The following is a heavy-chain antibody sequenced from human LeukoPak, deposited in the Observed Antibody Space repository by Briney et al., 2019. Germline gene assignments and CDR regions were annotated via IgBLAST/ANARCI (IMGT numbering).Heavy chain of an antibody. Sequence: PGGSLRLSCAASGFIFSGYWMSWVRRAPGKGLEWVANIKQDGSETYYVDSVKGRFTISRDNAKNSLYLQMNSLRGEDTAVYYCAREDVITTTEDYWGHGTLVTVSS. CDR1: GFIFSGYW. CDR3: AREDVITTTEDY. D-gene: IGHD4/OR15-4a*01. CDR2: IKQDGSET. J-gene: IGHJ4*01. V-gene: IGHV3-7*03.